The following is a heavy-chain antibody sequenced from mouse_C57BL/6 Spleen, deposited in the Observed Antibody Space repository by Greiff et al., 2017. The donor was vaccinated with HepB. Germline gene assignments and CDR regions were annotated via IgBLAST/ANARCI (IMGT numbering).Heavy chain of an antibody. CDR3: ARESGYDGYSLDY. CDR1: GYTFTSYW. Sequence: VQLKQPGAELVKPGASVKLSCKASGYTFTSYWMQWVKQRPGQGLEWIGEIDPSDSYTNYNQKFKGKATLTVDTSSSTAYMQLSSLTSEDSAVYYCARESGYDGYSLDYWGQGTTLTVSS. V-gene: IGHV1-50*01. CDR2: IDPSDSYT. D-gene: IGHD2-3*01. J-gene: IGHJ2*01.